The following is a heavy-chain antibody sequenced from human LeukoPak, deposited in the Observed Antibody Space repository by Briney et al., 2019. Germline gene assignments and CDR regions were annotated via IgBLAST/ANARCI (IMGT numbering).Heavy chain of an antibody. CDR1: GYSFTSYW. D-gene: IGHD5-24*01. Sequence: GESLKISCKGSGYSFTSYWIGWVRQMPGKGLEWMGIIYPGDSDTRYSPSFQGQVTISADKSISTAYLQWSSLKASDTATYYCARPRRWLQSGNYYFDYWGQGTLVTVSS. V-gene: IGHV5-51*01. CDR3: ARPRRWLQSGNYYFDY. J-gene: IGHJ4*02. CDR2: IYPGDSDT.